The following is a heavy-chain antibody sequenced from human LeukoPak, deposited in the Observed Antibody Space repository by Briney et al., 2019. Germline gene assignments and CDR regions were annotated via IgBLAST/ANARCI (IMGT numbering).Heavy chain of an antibody. D-gene: IGHD3-10*01. CDR3: ARDRSGEGFGEFYNWFDP. CDR1: GGSISSGGYY. J-gene: IGHJ5*02. Sequence: SQTLSLTCTVSGGSISSGGYYWSWIRQHPGKGLEWIGYIYYSGSTYYNPSLKSRATTSVDTSNNQFSLRLSSVTAADTAVYYCARDRSGEGFGEFYNWFDPWGQGTLVTVSS. CDR2: IYYSGST. V-gene: IGHV4-31*03.